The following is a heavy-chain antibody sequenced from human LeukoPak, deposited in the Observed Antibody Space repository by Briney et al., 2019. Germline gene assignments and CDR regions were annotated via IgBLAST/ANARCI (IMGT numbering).Heavy chain of an antibody. CDR3: TTTPPITIFGVVTLKGG. CDR2: IRSKAYGGTT. V-gene: IGHV3-49*04. CDR1: GFTFGDYA. Sequence: GGSLRLSCTASGFTFGDYAMSWVRQAPGKGLEWLGFIRSKAYGGTTEYAASVKGRFTISRDDSKSIAYLQMNSLKTEDTAVYYCTTTPPITIFGVVTLKGGWGQGTLVTVSS. J-gene: IGHJ4*02. D-gene: IGHD3-3*01.